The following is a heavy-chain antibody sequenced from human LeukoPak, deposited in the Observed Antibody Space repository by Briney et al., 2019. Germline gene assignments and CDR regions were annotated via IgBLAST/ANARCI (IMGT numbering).Heavy chain of an antibody. CDR1: GFTFSSYA. CDR3: ARAYYDYVWGSSPLYYFDY. Sequence: GRSLRLSCAASGFTFSSYAMHWVRQAPGKGLEWVAVISYDGSNKYYADSVKGRFTISRDNSKNTLYLQMNSLRAEDTAVYYCARAYYDYVWGSSPLYYFDYWGQGTLVTVSS. D-gene: IGHD3-16*01. CDR2: ISYDGSNK. J-gene: IGHJ4*02. V-gene: IGHV3-30*01.